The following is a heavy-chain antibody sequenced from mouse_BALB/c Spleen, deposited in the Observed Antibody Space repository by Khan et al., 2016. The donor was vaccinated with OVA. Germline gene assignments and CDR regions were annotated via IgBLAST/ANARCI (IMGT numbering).Heavy chain of an antibody. CDR2: ISTGGHYT. J-gene: IGHJ4*01. CDR1: GFTFSSYA. Sequence: EVELVESGGALVKPGGSLKLSCSASGFTFSSYAMSWVRQTPEKRLEWVATISTGGHYTFYPDSLKGRFTISRDNAKHTLYVQMSSLRSEDTAMYYCARSLVDYHAMDYWGQGTSVTVSS. D-gene: IGHD2-2*01. V-gene: IGHV5-9-3*01. CDR3: ARSLVDYHAMDY.